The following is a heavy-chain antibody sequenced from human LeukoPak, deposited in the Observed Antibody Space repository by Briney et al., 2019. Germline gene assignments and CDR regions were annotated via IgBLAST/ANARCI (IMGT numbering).Heavy chain of an antibody. V-gene: IGHV4-61*02. J-gene: IGHJ6*03. CDR2: IYTSGST. CDR1: GGSISSGSYY. D-gene: IGHD3-9*01. CDR3: ARGRPNYDILTGYYRPYYYYMDV. Sequence: SETLSLTCTVSGGSISSGSYYWSWIRQPAGKGLEWIGRIYTSGSTNYNPSLKSRVTISVDTSKNQFSLKLTSVTAADTAVYYCARGRPNYDILTGYYRPYYYYMDVWGKGTTVTISS.